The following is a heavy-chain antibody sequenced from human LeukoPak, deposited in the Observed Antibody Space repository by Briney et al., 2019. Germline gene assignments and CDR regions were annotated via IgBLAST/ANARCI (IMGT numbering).Heavy chain of an antibody. J-gene: IGHJ2*01. CDR1: GGSISSYY. CDR3: ARSRSVYFDL. V-gene: IGHV4-59*01. Sequence: SETLSLTYTVSGGSISSYYWSWIRQPPGKGLEWIGYIYYSGSSNYNPSLKSRVTISVDTSKNHFSLKLSSVTAADTAVYYCARSRSVYFDLWGRGTLVTVSS. CDR2: IYYSGSS.